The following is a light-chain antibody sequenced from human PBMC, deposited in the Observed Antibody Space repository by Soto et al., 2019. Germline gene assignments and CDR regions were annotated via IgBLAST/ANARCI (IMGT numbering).Light chain of an antibody. J-gene: IGKJ4*01. CDR2: LGS. CDR3: MQALQTPLT. Sequence: DIVLTQSPLSLPVTPGEPASISCGSSQSLLHRNGYNYLDWYLQKPGQSPQLLIHLGSNRASGVPDRFSGSGSGTDFTLKISRVEAEDVGVYYCMQALQTPLTFGGGTKVEIK. CDR1: QSLLHRNGYNY. V-gene: IGKV2-28*01.